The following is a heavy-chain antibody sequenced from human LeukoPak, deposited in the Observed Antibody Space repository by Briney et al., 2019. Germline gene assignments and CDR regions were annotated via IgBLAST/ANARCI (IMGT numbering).Heavy chain of an antibody. CDR1: GFTFSSHW. Sequence: PGGSPRFSCEASGFTFSSHWMGWVRQTPGKWLEWVANINPDGSDKVYGDSVKGRFTISSDNAKNSLFLQMNSLRAEDTPVYYCARDSFFGSGLVALDYYHMDVWGKGTTVTVFS. V-gene: IGHV3-7*01. D-gene: IGHD3-10*01. CDR3: ARDSFFGSGLVALDYYHMDV. J-gene: IGHJ6*03. CDR2: INPDGSDK.